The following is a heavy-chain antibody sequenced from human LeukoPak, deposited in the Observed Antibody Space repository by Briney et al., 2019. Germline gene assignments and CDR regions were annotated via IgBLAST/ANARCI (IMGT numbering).Heavy chain of an antibody. CDR2: ISTSSSII. CDR1: GFTFSSYS. CDR3: ARARGYSYGYSDY. J-gene: IGHJ4*02. V-gene: IGHV3-48*01. Sequence: PGGSLRLSCAASGFTFSSYSMNWVRQAPGKGLEWVSYISTSSSIIDYADSVKGRFTISRDNAKNSLYLQMNSLTAEDTAVYYCARARGYSYGYSDYWGQGTLVTVSS. D-gene: IGHD5-18*01.